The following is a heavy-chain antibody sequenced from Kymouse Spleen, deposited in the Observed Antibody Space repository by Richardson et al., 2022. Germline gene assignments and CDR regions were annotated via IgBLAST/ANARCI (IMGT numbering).Heavy chain of an antibody. J-gene: IGHJ6*02. V-gene: IGHV3-21*03. CDR2: ISSSSSYI. CDR3: ARDLDTAMVYYYYYGMDV. D-gene: IGHD5-18,IGHD5-18*01. CDR1: GFTFSSYS. Sequence: EVQLVESGGGLVKPGGSLRLSCAASGFTFSSYSMNWVRQAPGKGLEWVSSISSSSSYIYYADSVKGRFTISRDNAKNSLYLQMNSLRAEDTAVYYCARDLDTAMVYYYYYGMDVWGQGTTVTVSS.